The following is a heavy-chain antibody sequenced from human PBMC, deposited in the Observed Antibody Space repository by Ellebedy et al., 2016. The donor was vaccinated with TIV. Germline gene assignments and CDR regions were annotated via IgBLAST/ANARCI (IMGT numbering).Heavy chain of an antibody. CDR1: GFSFSNYG. D-gene: IGHD5-24*01. CDR2: IWFDGSNE. Sequence: GGSLRLSCAASGFSFSNYGMHWVRQAPGKGLEWVAVIWFDGSNEYYADSVKGRFTISRDNSKNTLYLQMNSLRAEDTAVYYCARFRDAYWGQGTLVTVSS. V-gene: IGHV3-33*01. CDR3: ARFRDAY. J-gene: IGHJ4*02.